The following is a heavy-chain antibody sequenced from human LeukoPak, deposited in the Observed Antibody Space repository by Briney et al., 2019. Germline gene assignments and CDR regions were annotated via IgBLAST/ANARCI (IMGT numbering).Heavy chain of an antibody. CDR2: INPNSGGT. J-gene: IGHJ6*03. D-gene: IGHD6-13*01. CDR1: GYTFTGYY. V-gene: IGHV1-2*02. CDR3: ASHPIAAAGELDYYYYYMDV. Sequence: ASVKVSCKASGYTFTGYYMHWVRQVPGQGLEWMGWINPNSGGTNYAQKFQGRVTMTRDTFISTAYMELSRLRSDDTAVYYCASHPIAAAGELDYYYYYMDVWGKGTTVTVSS.